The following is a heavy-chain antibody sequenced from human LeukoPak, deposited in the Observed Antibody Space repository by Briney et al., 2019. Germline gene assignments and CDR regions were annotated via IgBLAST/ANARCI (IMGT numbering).Heavy chain of an antibody. Sequence: GRSLRLSCAASGFTFSSYAMHWVRQAPGKGLEWVAVISYDGSNKYYADSVKGRFTISRDNSKNTLYLQMNSLRAEDTAVYYCAAHSSYGDYDYWGQGTLVTVSS. CDR1: GFTFSSYA. CDR3: AAHSSYGDYDY. J-gene: IGHJ4*02. CDR2: ISYDGSNK. V-gene: IGHV3-30-3*01. D-gene: IGHD4-17*01.